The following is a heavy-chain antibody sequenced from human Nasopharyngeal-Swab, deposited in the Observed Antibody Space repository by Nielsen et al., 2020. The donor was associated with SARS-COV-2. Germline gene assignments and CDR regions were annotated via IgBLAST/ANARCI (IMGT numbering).Heavy chain of an antibody. D-gene: IGHD4-17*01. CDR2: IYYSGST. CDR1: GGSISSSSYY. J-gene: IGHJ6*03. V-gene: IGHV4-39*07. CDR3: ARDATTKAYYYYMDV. Sequence: GSLRLSCTVSGGSISSSSYYWGWIRQPPGKGLEWIGSIYYSGSTYYNPSLKSRVTISVDTSKNQFSLKLSSVTAADTAVYYCARDATTKAYYYYMDVWGKGTTVTVSS.